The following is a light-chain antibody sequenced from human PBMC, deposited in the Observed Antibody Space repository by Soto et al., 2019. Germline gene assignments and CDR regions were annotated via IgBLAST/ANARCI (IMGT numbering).Light chain of an antibody. CDR1: QSVSTY. CDR2: GAS. V-gene: IGKV1-39*01. Sequence: IQLPQPPPLLSALLGERVTTTSRPSQSVSTYLNWYQQKPGQAPKLLIYGASHWESGIPARFSGSGSGTDFTLTISGLQPEDFATYYCQQSYDTPAITFGQGTRLEIK. CDR3: QQSYDTPAIT. J-gene: IGKJ5*01.